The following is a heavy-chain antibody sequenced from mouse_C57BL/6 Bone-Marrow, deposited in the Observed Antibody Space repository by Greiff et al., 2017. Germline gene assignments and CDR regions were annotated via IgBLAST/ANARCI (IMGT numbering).Heavy chain of an antibody. D-gene: IGHD1-1*01. CDR1: GFNIKDYY. J-gene: IGHJ4*01. CDR2: IDPEDGET. Sequence: VQLQQSGAELVKPGASVKLSCTASGFNIKDYYMPWVKQRTEQGLEWIGRIDPEDGETKYAPNFQGKATITADTSSNTAYLQLSSLTSEDTAVYYCARGSVYGSSLDAMDYWGQGTSVTVSS. V-gene: IGHV14-2*01. CDR3: ARGSVYGSSLDAMDY.